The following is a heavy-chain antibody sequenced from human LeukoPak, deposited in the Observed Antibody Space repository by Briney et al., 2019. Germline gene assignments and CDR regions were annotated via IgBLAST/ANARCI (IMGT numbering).Heavy chain of an antibody. CDR3: AAGINCSGGSCYVRWYFDL. Sequence: SVKVSCKASGFTFTSSAMQWVRQARGQRLGWIGWIVVGSGNTNYAQKFQERVTITRDMSTSTAYMELRSLRSEDTAVYYCAAGINCSGGSCYVRWYFDLWGRGTLVTVSS. CDR2: IVVGSGNT. D-gene: IGHD2-15*01. CDR1: GFTFTSSA. J-gene: IGHJ2*01. V-gene: IGHV1-58*02.